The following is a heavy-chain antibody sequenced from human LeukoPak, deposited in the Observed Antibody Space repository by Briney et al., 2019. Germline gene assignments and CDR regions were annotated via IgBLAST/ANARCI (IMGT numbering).Heavy chain of an antibody. CDR3: AXHXXTEVAIPPLLDH. J-gene: IGHJ4*02. V-gene: IGHV4-39*01. CDR2: INYSGAT. CDR1: GASINNFNYY. D-gene: IGHD2-21*01. Sequence: SETLSLTCTVSGASINNFNYYWGWVRQPPGKGLEWIGSINYSGATYYNASPKSRATISLDTAENQLSLQVNSVTAADTAVYXXAXHXXTEVAIPPLLDHWGQGTLVTVSS.